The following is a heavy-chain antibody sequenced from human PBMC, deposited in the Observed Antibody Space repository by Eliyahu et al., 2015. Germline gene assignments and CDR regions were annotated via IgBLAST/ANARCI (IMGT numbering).Heavy chain of an antibody. Sequence: QVQLQESGPGLLKPSQTLSLICSVSGGSIGSGGHYWSWIRQHPGEGLEWIGYFLYSGSTYYNPSLKTRVTISVDTSKNQFSLKLSSMTAADTAVYYCARAGTNGYAFDIWGQGTMVTVS. V-gene: IGHV4-31*03. J-gene: IGHJ3*02. CDR2: FLYSGST. D-gene: IGHD2-8*01. CDR1: GGSIGSGGHY. CDR3: ARAGTNGYAFDI.